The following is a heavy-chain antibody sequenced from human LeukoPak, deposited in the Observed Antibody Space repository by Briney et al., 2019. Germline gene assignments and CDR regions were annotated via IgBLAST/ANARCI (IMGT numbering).Heavy chain of an antibody. D-gene: IGHD3-22*01. CDR1: GFTFSDYY. Sequence: GGSLRLSCAASGFTFSDYYMSWIRQAPGKGLEWVSYISSSGSTIYYADSVKGRFTISRDNSKNTLYLQMNSLRAEDTAVYYCAKDLFCYSSVFFDYWGQGTLVTVSS. V-gene: IGHV3-11*04. CDR3: AKDLFCYSSVFFDY. J-gene: IGHJ4*02. CDR2: ISSSGSTI.